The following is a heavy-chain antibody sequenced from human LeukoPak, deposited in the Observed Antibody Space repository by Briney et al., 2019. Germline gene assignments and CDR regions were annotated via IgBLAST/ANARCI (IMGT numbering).Heavy chain of an antibody. D-gene: IGHD2-2*01. V-gene: IGHV3-74*01. CDR1: GFTFSTYW. CDR3: ARGLEYSSRTSCYGACDI. J-gene: IGHJ3*02. CDR2: IDCDGSGR. Sequence: GGSVRLSCAASGFTFSTYWMHWVRQAPGKGLVWVSRIDCDGSGRNYADSVKGRLTISRDNAKNTLYLQMNGLRAEDTTVYYCARGLEYSSRTSCYGACDIWGQGTMVTVSS.